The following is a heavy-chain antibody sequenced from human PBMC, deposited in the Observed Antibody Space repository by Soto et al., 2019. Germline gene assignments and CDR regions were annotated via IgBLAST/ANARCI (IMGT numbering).Heavy chain of an antibody. Sequence: SETLSLTCTVSGGSISSSSYYWGWIRQPPGKGLEWIGSIYYSGSTYYNPSLKSRVTISVDTSKNQFSLKLSSVTAADTAVYCCARNDYGDYDDYYYYGMDVWGQGTTVTVSS. V-gene: IGHV4-39*01. D-gene: IGHD4-17*01. CDR3: ARNDYGDYDDYYYYGMDV. J-gene: IGHJ6*02. CDR1: GGSISSSSYY. CDR2: IYYSGST.